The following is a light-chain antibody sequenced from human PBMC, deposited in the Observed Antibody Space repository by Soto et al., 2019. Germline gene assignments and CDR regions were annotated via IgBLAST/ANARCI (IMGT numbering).Light chain of an antibody. Sequence: DIQMTQSPSSLSASVGDRVTITCRASQSISSYLNWYQLTPGKAPELLIYAASSLQSGVPSRFSGSGSGTDFTLTISSLQPEDSATYYCQQYNSYSSFGPGTKVDVK. J-gene: IGKJ3*01. V-gene: IGKV1-39*01. CDR2: AAS. CDR3: QQYNSYSS. CDR1: QSISSY.